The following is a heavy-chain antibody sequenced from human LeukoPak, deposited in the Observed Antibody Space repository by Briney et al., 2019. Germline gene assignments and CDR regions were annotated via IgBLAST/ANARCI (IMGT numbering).Heavy chain of an antibody. CDR2: VDPEDGET. V-gene: IGHV1-69-2*01. D-gene: IGHD2-15*01. CDR1: GYTFTGYY. CDR3: ATDPSPPVVWADTFDI. Sequence: ATVKISCKVFGYTFTGYYMHWVQQAPGKGLEWMGLVDPEDGETIYAEKFQGRVTITADTSTDTAYMELSSLRSEDTAVYYCATDPSPPVVWADTFDIWGQGTMVTVSS. J-gene: IGHJ3*02.